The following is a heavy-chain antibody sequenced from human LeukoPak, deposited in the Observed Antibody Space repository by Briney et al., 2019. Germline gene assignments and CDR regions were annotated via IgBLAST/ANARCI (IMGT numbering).Heavy chain of an antibody. Sequence: GGSLRLSCAASGFTVSSNYMSWVRQAPGKGLEWVSVIYSGGSTYYADSVKGRFTISRDNSKNTLYLQMNSLRAEDTAVYYCARATYDILTGYPYYFDYWGQGTLVTVSS. CDR1: GFTVSSNY. CDR2: IYSGGST. CDR3: ARATYDILTGYPYYFDY. D-gene: IGHD3-9*01. V-gene: IGHV3-66*01. J-gene: IGHJ4*02.